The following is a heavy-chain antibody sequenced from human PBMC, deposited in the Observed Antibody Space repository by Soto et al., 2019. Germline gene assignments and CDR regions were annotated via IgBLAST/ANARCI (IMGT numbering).Heavy chain of an antibody. J-gene: IGHJ6*02. Sequence: PGGSLRLSCAASGFTFSNAWMSWVRQAPGKGLEWVGRIKSKTDGGTTDYAAPVKGRFTISRDDSKNTLYLQMNSLKTEDTAVYYCTTDQGPSSSWYPIGDYYYGMDVWGQGTTVTVSS. CDR2: IKSKTDGGTT. CDR3: TTDQGPSSSWYPIGDYYYGMDV. CDR1: GFTFSNAW. D-gene: IGHD6-13*01. V-gene: IGHV3-15*01.